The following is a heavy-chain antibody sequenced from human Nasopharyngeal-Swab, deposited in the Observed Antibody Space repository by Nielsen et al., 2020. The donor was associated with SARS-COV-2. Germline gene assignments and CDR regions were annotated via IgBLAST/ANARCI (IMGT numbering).Heavy chain of an antibody. D-gene: IGHD2-15*01. CDR1: GFTFSSYW. J-gene: IGHJ5*02. V-gene: IGHV3-74*01. CDR3: AKANSGGRCYTS. CDR2: IKTDGSTT. Sequence: GESLKISCAASGFTFSSYWMHWVRQAPGKGLVWVSRIKTDGSTTTYADSVKGRFTISRDNAKNTLYLRLNSLRAEDTAVYYCAKANSGGRCYTSWGQGTLVTVSS.